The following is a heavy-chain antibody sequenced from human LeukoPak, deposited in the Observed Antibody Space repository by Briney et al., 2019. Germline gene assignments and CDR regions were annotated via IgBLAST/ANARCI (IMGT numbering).Heavy chain of an antibody. D-gene: IGHD2-2*01. Sequence: SKTLSLTCTVSGGSISSGGYYWSWIRQHPGKGLEWIGYIYYSGSTYYNPSLKSRVTISVDTSKNQFSLKLSSVTAADTAVYYCARERHDCSSTSCWLLHFDYWGQGTLVTVSS. J-gene: IGHJ4*02. CDR1: GGSISSGGYY. V-gene: IGHV4-31*03. CDR3: ARERHDCSSTSCWLLHFDY. CDR2: IYYSGST.